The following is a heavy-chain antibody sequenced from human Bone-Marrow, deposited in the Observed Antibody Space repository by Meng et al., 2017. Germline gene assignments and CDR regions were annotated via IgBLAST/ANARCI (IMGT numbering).Heavy chain of an antibody. V-gene: IGHV3-33*01. CDR1: GFTFSSYG. CDR3: ARAHTLWFGELFSFDY. Sequence: VEVGGFGGVVVQPGRPLRFSCAASGFTFSSYGMHWVRQAPGKGLEWVAVIWYDGSNKYYADSVKGRFTISRDNSKNTLYLQMNSLRAEDTAVYYCARAHTLWFGELFSFDYWDQGTLVTVSS. CDR2: IWYDGSNK. J-gene: IGHJ4*02. D-gene: IGHD3-10*01.